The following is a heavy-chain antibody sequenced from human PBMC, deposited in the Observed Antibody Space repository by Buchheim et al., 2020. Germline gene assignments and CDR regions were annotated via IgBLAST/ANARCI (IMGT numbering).Heavy chain of an antibody. CDR1: GFTSGSYA. J-gene: IGHJ4*02. CDR3: AKGRGFDR. CDR2: IGGSGDKT. V-gene: IGHV3-23*01. Sequence: EVQLLASGGGLVQPGGSLRLSCAASGFTSGSYAMAWVRQAPGPGLEWVASIGGSGDKTYYRDSVKGRFTISRDSSKNTLYLQMNSLRVEDTALYFCAKGRGFDRWGQGT.